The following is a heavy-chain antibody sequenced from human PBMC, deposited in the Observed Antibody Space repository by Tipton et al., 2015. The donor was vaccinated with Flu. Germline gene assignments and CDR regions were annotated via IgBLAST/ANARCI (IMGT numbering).Heavy chain of an antibody. CDR3: ARGILGTPGTFDY. CDR1: GFTLSDHY. D-gene: IGHD1-26*01. V-gene: IGHV3-72*01. J-gene: IGHJ4*02. CDR2: SRDKASSHVT. Sequence: SLRLSCAASGFTLSDHYMDWVRQAPGKGLEWVGRSRDKASSHVTGYAASVNGRFTISRDDSKNSLYLQMNSLKTEDTAVYYCARGILGTPGTFDYWGQGTLVTVSS.